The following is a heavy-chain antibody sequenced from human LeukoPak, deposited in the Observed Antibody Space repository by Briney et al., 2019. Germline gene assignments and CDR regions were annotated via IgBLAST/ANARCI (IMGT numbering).Heavy chain of an antibody. CDR2: IYYSGST. CDR1: GGSISNGDYY. J-gene: IGHJ4*02. Sequence: SETLSLTCTVSGGSISNGDYYWGWIRQPPGKGLEWIGYIYYSGSTNYNPSLKSRVTISVDTSKNQFSLKLSSVTAADTAVYYCARWVRGPFDYWGQGTLVTVSS. CDR3: ARWVRGPFDY. V-gene: IGHV4-61*08. D-gene: IGHD3-10*01.